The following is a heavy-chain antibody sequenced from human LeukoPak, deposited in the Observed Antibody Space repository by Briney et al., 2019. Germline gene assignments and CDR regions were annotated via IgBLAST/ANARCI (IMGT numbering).Heavy chain of an antibody. CDR1: GYTFTGYY. Sequence: VASVKVSCKASGYTFTGYYMHWVRQAPGQGLEWMGWINPNSGGTNYAQKFQGRVTITADKSTSTAYMELSSLRSEDTAVYYCARGGSRHYYYYMDVWGKGTTVTVSS. V-gene: IGHV1-2*02. D-gene: IGHD6-13*01. J-gene: IGHJ6*03. CDR2: INPNSGGT. CDR3: ARGGSRHYYYYMDV.